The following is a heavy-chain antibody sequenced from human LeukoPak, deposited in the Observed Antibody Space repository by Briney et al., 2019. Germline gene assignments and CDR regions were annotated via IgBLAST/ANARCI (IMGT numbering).Heavy chain of an antibody. Sequence: GASVTVSCKASGYTFTGYYMHWVRQAPGQGLEWMGWINPNSGGTNYAQKFQGRVIMTRDTSISTAYMEVSRLTSDDTAVYFCAREPEADYYYDTSGYLIGAWGQGTLVTVSS. V-gene: IGHV1-2*02. J-gene: IGHJ4*02. CDR2: INPNSGGT. CDR3: AREPEADYYYDTSGYLIGA. CDR1: GYTFTGYY. D-gene: IGHD3-22*01.